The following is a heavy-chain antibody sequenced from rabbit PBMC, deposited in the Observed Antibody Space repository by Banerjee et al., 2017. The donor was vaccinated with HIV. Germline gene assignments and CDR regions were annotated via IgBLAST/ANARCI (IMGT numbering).Heavy chain of an antibody. CDR1: GFSFSSGYD. D-gene: IGHD1-1*01. J-gene: IGHJ3*01. CDR3: ARGATTSGYYIRRLDL. Sequence: QSLEESGGDLVKPGASLTLTCTASGFSFSSGYDMCWVRKAPGKGLEWIACIYDGSSGSTHYASWAKGRFTISKTSSTTVTLQMTSLTAADTATYFCARGATTSGYYIRRLDLWGQGTLVTVS. V-gene: IGHV1S40*01. CDR2: IYDGSSGST.